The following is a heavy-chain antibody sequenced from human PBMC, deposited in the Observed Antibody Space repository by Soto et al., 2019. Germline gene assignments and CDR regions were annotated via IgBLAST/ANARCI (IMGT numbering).Heavy chain of an antibody. CDR3: AKVGGSCCGVNCYSDN. D-gene: IGHD2-21*02. V-gene: IGHV3-23*01. Sequence: PGGSLRLSCAASGCTFINYAMNWVRQAPGKGLEWVSGISGSGGTTYYADSVKGRFTISRDNSRNTLYLQMISLRAGDTAVYYCAKVGGSCCGVNCYSDNWGQETLVTVSS. CDR2: ISGSGGTT. CDR1: GCTFINYA. J-gene: IGHJ4*02.